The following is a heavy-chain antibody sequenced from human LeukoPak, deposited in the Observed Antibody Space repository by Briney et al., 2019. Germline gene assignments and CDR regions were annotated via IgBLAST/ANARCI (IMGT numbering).Heavy chain of an antibody. CDR2: IYYTGTT. CDR1: GGSISSSNYY. J-gene: IGHJ6*03. V-gene: IGHV4-39*01. Sequence: KPSETLSLTCTVSGGSISSSNYYWGWIRQPPGKGLEWIGSIYYTGTTYYKPSLKSRVSISVDRSKNRISLSLSSVTAADTAVYYCARQTPLVGATPLYYYYYMDVWGKGTTVTVSS. CDR3: ARQTPLVGATPLYYYYYMDV. D-gene: IGHD1-26*01.